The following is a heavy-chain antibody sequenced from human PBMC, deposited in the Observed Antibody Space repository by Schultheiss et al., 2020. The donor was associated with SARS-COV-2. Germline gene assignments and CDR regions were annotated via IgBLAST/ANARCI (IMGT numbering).Heavy chain of an antibody. Sequence: GGSLRLSCAASGFTFSTYAMNWVRQAPGKGLEWVAVISHDGGNKDYADSVKGRFTISRDNSNNTLFLQMNSLRVEDTAVYSCAGGAAVTTSFDYWGQGTLVTVSS. V-gene: IGHV3-30-3*01. CDR1: GFTFSTYA. CDR3: AGGAAVTTSFDY. J-gene: IGHJ4*02. D-gene: IGHD4-17*01. CDR2: ISHDGGNK.